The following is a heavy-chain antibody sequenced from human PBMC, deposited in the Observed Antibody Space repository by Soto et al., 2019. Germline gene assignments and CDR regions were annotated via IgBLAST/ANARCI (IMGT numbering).Heavy chain of an antibody. CDR3: ATRDKYSYGSDTHDY. D-gene: IGHD5-18*01. V-gene: IGHV4-39*01. CDR1: GGSISSSSYY. CDR2: IYYSGST. J-gene: IGHJ4*02. Sequence: QLQLQESGPGLVKPSETLSLTCTVSGGSISSSSYYWGWIRQPPGKGLEWIGSIYYSGSTYYNPSLKSRVTISVDTSKNQFSLKLSSVTAADTAVYYCATRDKYSYGSDTHDYWGQGTLVTVSS.